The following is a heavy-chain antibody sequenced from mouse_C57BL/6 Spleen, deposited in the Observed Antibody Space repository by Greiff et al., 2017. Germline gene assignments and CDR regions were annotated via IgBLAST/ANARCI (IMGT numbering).Heavy chain of an antibody. J-gene: IGHJ4*01. CDR3: ARDGYDGYAMDY. D-gene: IGHD2-2*01. Sequence: QVQLQQPGAELVKPGASVKLSCKASGYTFTSYWMHWVKQRPGQGLEWIGMIHPNIGSTNYNEKFKSKATLTVDKSSSTAYMQLSSLTSEDSAVYYCARDGYDGYAMDYWGQGTSVTVSS. CDR1: GYTFTSYW. V-gene: IGHV1-64*01. CDR2: IHPNIGST.